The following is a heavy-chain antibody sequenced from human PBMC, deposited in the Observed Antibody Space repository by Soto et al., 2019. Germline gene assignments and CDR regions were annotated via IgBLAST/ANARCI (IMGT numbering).Heavy chain of an antibody. J-gene: IGHJ4*02. CDR2: IYWDGDK. D-gene: IGHD2-2*01. CDR3: AHRKSEPSAPFDY. Sequence: QITLKESGPTLVKPTQTLTLTCTFSGFSLSTSGVGVGWIRQPPGKALEWLTTIYWDGDKRYSPSLKDRLTIAXDXXKNQVVLTLTNMDPVDTATYFCAHRKSEPSAPFDYWGQGALVSVSS. V-gene: IGHV2-5*02. CDR1: GFSLSTSGVG.